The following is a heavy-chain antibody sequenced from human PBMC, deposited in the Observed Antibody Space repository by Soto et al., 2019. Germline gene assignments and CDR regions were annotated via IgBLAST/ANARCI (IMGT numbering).Heavy chain of an antibody. CDR1: SGSITSGYC. CDR3: ARGILY. J-gene: IGHJ3*01. Sequence: SETLSLTCTVSSGSITSGYCWSWIRQHPGKGLEWLGCICYSGSTYYNPSLKSRLTISVDTSKNQFSLKLTSLTDADTAVYYCARGILYWGQGTMVTVS. V-gene: IGHV4-31*03. CDR2: ICYSGST.